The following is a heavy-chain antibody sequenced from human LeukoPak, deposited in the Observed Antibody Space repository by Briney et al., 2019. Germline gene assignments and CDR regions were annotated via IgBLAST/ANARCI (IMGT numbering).Heavy chain of an antibody. Sequence: GGSLRLSCAASGFTFSGSAMHWVRQAPGQGLAWVSAISGGGDAHYADSVKGRFTISRDNSKNTLFLHMNNLTADDTALYYCAKEGITGADSWGQGTLVSVSS. CDR2: ISGGGDA. CDR3: AKEGITGADS. J-gene: IGHJ4*02. CDR1: GFTFSGSA. V-gene: IGHV3-23*01.